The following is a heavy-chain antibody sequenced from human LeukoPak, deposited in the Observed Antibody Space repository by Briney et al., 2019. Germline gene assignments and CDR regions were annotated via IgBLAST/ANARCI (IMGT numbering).Heavy chain of an antibody. Sequence: SQTLSLTCTVSGGSISSGDYYWRWIRQPPGKGLEWIEYIYYSGSTYYNPSLKSRVTISVDTSKNQFSLKLSSVTAADTAVYYCARIRIGLSYYYYGMDVWGQGTTVTVSS. J-gene: IGHJ6*02. D-gene: IGHD1-14*01. V-gene: IGHV4-30-4*01. CDR2: IYYSGST. CDR3: ARIRIGLSYYYYGMDV. CDR1: GGSISSGDYY.